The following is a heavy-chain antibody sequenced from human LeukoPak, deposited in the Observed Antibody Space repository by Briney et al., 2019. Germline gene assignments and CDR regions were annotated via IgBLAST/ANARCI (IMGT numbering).Heavy chain of an antibody. J-gene: IGHJ4*02. CDR2: ISWNSGST. Sequence: GGSLRLSCAASGFTFDDYAMHWVRQAPGKGLEWVSGISWNSGSTSYADSVKGRFTISRDNAKNTLYLQMNSLRAEDTAVYYCARDRYGGSTGFYWGQGTLVTVSS. D-gene: IGHD4-23*01. V-gene: IGHV3-9*01. CDR1: GFTFDDYA. CDR3: ARDRYGGSTGFY.